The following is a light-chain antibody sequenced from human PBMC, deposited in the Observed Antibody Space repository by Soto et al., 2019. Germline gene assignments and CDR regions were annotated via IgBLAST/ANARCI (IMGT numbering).Light chain of an antibody. Sequence: EIVFTQSPATLSLSPGERATLSCRASQSVSKCLAWYQQKPGPAPRLLIYNSSARVTGIPARFSGSGSGTDFTLTISSLEPEDFAVYYCQQCNNWPPITFGQGTRLEIK. CDR2: NSS. J-gene: IGKJ5*01. CDR1: QSVSKC. V-gene: IGKV3-11*01. CDR3: QQCNNWPPIT.